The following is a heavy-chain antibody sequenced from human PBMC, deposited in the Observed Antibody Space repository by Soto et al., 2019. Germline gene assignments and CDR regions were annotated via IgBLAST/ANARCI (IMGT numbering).Heavy chain of an antibody. CDR3: ARGSSMVYAIALPFYFDY. J-gene: IGHJ4*02. CDR1: GGSISSGGYY. D-gene: IGHD2-8*01. CDR2: IYYSGST. V-gene: IGHV4-31*03. Sequence: QVQLQESGPGLVKPSQTLSLTCTVSGGSISSGGYYWSWIRQHPRKGLEWIGYIYYSGSTYNNLSLKSRVTISVDTSKNQCSLKLSSVTAADTAVYYCARGSSMVYAIALPFYFDYWGQGTLVTVSS.